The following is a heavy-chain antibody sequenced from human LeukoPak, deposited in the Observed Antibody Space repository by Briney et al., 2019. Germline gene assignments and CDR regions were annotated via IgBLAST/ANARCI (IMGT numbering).Heavy chain of an antibody. CDR1: GGSFSGYY. Sequence: SETLSLTCAVYGGSFSGYYWSWIRQPPGKGLEWIGEINHSGSTYYNPSLKSRATTSVDTSKSRFYLKLNSLTAADTAVYYCARHPGGVQGVLYYFDSWGQGTLVTVSS. D-gene: IGHD3-10*01. CDR2: INHSGST. V-gene: IGHV4-34*01. CDR3: ARHPGGVQGVLYYFDS. J-gene: IGHJ4*02.